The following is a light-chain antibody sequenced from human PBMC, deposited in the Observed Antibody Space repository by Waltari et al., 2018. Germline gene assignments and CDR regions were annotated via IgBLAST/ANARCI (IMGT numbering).Light chain of an antibody. CDR2: WAS. Sequence: SVLHSSNNKNYFAWYQQKPGQPPKLLIYWASTRKSGVPDRFSGSGSGTVFTLTISSLQAEDVAVYYCQQFQSHLRTFGQGTKVEIK. CDR1: SVLHSSNNKNY. J-gene: IGKJ1*01. CDR3: QQFQSHLRT. V-gene: IGKV4-1*01.